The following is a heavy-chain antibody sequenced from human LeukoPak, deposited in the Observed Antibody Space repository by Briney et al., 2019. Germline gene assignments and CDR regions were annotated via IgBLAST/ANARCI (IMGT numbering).Heavy chain of an antibody. CDR3: TRELGPP. V-gene: IGHV3-7*01. CDR2: INQDGSGK. J-gene: IGHJ5*02. CDR1: GFTFSTSW. Sequence: GGSLRLSCAASGFTFSTSWMDWVRQAPGRGLEWVSNINQDGSGKYYVDSVKGRFTVSRDNAKKSLYLQRNSLRAEELAMYYCTRELGPPWREGTLVSVSS.